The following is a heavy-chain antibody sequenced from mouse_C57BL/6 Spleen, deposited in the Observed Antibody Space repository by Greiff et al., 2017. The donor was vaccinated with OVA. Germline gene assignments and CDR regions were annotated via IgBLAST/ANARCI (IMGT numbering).Heavy chain of an antibody. CDR1: GFTFSDYG. V-gene: IGHV5-17*01. J-gene: IGHJ4*01. CDR2: ISSGSSTI. CDR3: ARANSNYYAMDY. Sequence: EVKVEESGGGLVKPGGSLKLSCAASGFTFSDYGMHWVRQAPEKGLEWVAYISSGSSTIYYADTVKGRFTISRDNAKNTLFLQMTSLRSEDTAMYYCARANSNYYAMDYWGQGTSVTVSS. D-gene: IGHD2-5*01.